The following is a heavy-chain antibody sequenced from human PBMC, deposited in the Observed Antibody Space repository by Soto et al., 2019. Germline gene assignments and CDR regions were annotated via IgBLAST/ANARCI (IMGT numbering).Heavy chain of an antibody. Sequence: PGGSLRLSCAVSGFIFKNYALNWVRQAPGKGLEWVASITRDGYNKYYADSVKGRFTTSRDNSKNTLSLQMTALRVEDSSVYYCTKSSGGSSSVGMDYWGSGTLVTVSS. J-gene: IGHJ4*02. CDR2: ITRDGYNK. CDR1: GFIFKNYA. D-gene: IGHD6-6*01. CDR3: TKSSGGSSSVGMDY. V-gene: IGHV3-30*04.